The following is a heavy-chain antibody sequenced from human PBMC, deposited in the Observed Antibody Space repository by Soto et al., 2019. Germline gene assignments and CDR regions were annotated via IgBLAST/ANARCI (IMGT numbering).Heavy chain of an antibody. Sequence: PSETLSLTCTVSGGSISSGGYYWSWIRQHPGKGLEWIGYIYYSGSTYYNPSPKSRVTISVETSKNQFSLKLSSVTAADTAVYYCARDRSSTGIYYYYLYGMDVWGQGTTVTVSS. V-gene: IGHV4-31*03. J-gene: IGHJ6*02. CDR3: ARDRSSTGIYYYYLYGMDV. CDR1: GGSISSGGYY. CDR2: IYYSGST. D-gene: IGHD6-6*01.